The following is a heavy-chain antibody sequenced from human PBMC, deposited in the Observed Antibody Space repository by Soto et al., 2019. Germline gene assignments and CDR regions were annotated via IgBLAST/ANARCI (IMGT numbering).Heavy chain of an antibody. Sequence: EVQLVESGGGLVKPGGSLRLSCAASGFNFSSYSMNWVRQAPGKGLEWVSSISRSSSNIYYVDSVKGRCTISRDNAKNSLYPQINSPRAEDTAVYYCARDLKVAAAGTGYYYSGMEVWGQGTTVTVSS. CDR1: GFNFSSYS. D-gene: IGHD6-13*01. CDR3: ARDLKVAAAGTGYYYSGMEV. V-gene: IGHV3-21*01. CDR2: ISRSSSNI. J-gene: IGHJ6*02.